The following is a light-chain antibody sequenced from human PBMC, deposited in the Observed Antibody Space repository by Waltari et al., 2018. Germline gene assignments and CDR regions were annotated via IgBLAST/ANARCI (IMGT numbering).Light chain of an antibody. J-gene: IGKJ4*01. V-gene: IGKV4-1*01. Sequence: DIVMTQSPDSLAVSLGERATINCKSSQSVLYTTNNKNYLAWYQQKPGQPPKLLIYWASTRESGVHDRFSGSGSGTNFTLTISSLQAEDVAVYYCQQYHSPPQTFGGGTKVEIK. CDR2: WAS. CDR3: QQYHSPPQT. CDR1: QSVLYTTNNKNY.